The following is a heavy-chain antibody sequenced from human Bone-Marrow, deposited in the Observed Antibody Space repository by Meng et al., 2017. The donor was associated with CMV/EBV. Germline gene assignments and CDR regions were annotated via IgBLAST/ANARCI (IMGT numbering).Heavy chain of an antibody. CDR2: ISAYNGNT. CDR1: GYTFTSYG. V-gene: IGHV1-18*01. Sequence: ASVKVSCKASGYTFTSYGISWVRQAPGQGLEWMGWISAYNGNTNYAQKLQGRVTMTTDTSTSTAYMELRSLRSDDTAVYYCASTASSGGAFDIWGQGTMVNVAS. CDR3: ASTASSGGAFDI. D-gene: IGHD6-6*01. J-gene: IGHJ3*02.